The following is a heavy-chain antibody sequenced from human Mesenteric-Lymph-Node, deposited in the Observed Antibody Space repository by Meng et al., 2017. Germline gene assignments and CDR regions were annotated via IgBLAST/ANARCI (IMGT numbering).Heavy chain of an antibody. D-gene: IGHD3-10*01. Sequence: SETLSLTCAVYGGSFSGYYWSWIRQPPGKGLEWIGEINHSGSTNYNPSLKSRVTISVDTSKNQFSLKLSSVTAADTAVYYCARDQGMRYYFDYWGQGTLVTVSS. V-gene: IGHV4-34*01. CDR1: GGSFSGYY. J-gene: IGHJ4*02. CDR3: ARDQGMRYYFDY. CDR2: INHSGST.